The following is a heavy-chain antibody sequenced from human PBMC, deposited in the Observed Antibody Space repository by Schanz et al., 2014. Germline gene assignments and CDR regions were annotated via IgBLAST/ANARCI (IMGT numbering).Heavy chain of an antibody. V-gene: IGHV3-33*08. CDR1: GFTFSSYA. Sequence: QVQLVESGGGVVQPGRSLRLSCAASGFTFSSYAMHWVRQAPGKGLEWVAFIRYDGNNKYYADSVKGRFTISRDNARNSLFLQMNSLRDEDTAVYYCASARCFTCPDYWFAPWGQGTLVTVSS. CDR3: ASARCFTCPDYWFAP. J-gene: IGHJ5*02. D-gene: IGHD3-16*01. CDR2: IRYDGNNK.